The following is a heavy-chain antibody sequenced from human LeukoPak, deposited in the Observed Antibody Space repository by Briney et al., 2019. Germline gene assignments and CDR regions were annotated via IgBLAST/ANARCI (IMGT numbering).Heavy chain of an antibody. CDR3: SRGGLQLRLNWFDP. CDR2: IYYSAST. Sequence: SETPSHTCTVSGSYIRSSSYYWGWIRQPPGKGLEWIVSIYYSASTYYNPSLQSRVTISVNTSKYQCSLKLSPVTASDTAVYYWSRGGLQLRLNWFDPWGQGTLATVSS. D-gene: IGHD6-13*01. J-gene: IGHJ5*02. V-gene: IGHV4-39*07. CDR1: GSYIRSSSYY.